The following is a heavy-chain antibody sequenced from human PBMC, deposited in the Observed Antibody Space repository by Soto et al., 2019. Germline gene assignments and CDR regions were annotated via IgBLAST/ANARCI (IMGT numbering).Heavy chain of an antibody. CDR3: AKNQGVELVPLATVDWFDP. J-gene: IGHJ5*02. CDR1: GFIFENFG. D-gene: IGHD1-26*01. Sequence: PGGSLRLSFEASGFIFENFGMSWVRQAPGKWLEWISSISGSGFKKYYAYSVKGLFTISRDNSKSTVYLELNNLSADDTAVYHCAKNQGVELVPLATVDWFDPWGQGSVVPVSS. V-gene: IGHV3-23*01. CDR2: ISGSGFKK.